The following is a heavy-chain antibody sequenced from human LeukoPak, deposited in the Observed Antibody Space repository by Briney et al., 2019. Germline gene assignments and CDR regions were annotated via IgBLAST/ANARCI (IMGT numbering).Heavy chain of an antibody. CDR1: GFTFSSYS. V-gene: IGHV3-21*04. D-gene: IGHD3-22*01. J-gene: IGHJ4*02. Sequence: GGSLRLSCAASGFTFSSYSMNWVRQAPGKGLEWVSSISYSGNYIYYADSVKGRFTISRDNSKNTLYLQMNSLRAEDTAVYYCAKDNYYDSSGYYIFDYWGQGTLVTVSS. CDR2: ISYSGNYI. CDR3: AKDNYYDSSGYYIFDY.